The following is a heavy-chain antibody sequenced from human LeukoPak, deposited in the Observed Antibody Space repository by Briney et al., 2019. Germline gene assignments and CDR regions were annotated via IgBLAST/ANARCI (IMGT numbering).Heavy chain of an antibody. J-gene: IGHJ6*02. Sequence: PGGSLRLSCAASGFTFSSYAMSWVRQAPGKGLEWVSGISASGGTTYYADSVKGRFTISRDNAKNSLYLQMNSLRAEDTAVYYCARALSDFWSDSYGMDVWGQGTTVTVSS. D-gene: IGHD3-3*01. CDR2: ISASGGTT. CDR3: ARALSDFWSDSYGMDV. CDR1: GFTFSSYA. V-gene: IGHV3-23*01.